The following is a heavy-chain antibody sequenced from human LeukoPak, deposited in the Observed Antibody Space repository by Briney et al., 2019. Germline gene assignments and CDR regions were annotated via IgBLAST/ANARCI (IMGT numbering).Heavy chain of an antibody. D-gene: IGHD2/OR15-2a*01. Sequence: NPSETLSLTCTVSGYSISSGYYWGWIRQPPGKGLEWIGSIYHSGSTYYNPSLKSRVTISVDTSKNQFSLKLSSVTAADTAVYYCARGEYDGAWFDPWGQGTLVTVSS. CDR1: GYSISSGYY. V-gene: IGHV4-38-2*02. J-gene: IGHJ5*02. CDR2: IYHSGST. CDR3: ARGEYDGAWFDP.